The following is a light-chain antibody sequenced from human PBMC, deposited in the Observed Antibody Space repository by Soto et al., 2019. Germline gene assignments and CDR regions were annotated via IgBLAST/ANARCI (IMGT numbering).Light chain of an antibody. CDR2: EVS. CDR3: SSKSPDF. V-gene: IGLV2-14*01. Sequence: QSVLTQPASVSGSPGQSITISCTGTSSGIRDYNYVSWYQQLPGNAPKLIMYEVSNRPSGISNRFSGSKSGNTASLTISGLQADDEADYYCSSKSPDFFGTGTKLTVL. J-gene: IGLJ1*01. CDR1: SSGIRDYNY.